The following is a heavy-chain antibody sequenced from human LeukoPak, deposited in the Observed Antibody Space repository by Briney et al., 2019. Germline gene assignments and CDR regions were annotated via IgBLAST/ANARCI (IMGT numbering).Heavy chain of an antibody. Sequence: PSETLSLTCTVSGGSVSSGSYYWSWIRQPPGKGLEWIGYIYYSGSTNYNPSLKSRVTISVDTSKNQFSLKLSSVTAADTAVYYCARAECSSTSCLTTYYDFWSGYYTGIWFDPWGQGTLVTVSS. D-gene: IGHD3-3*01. CDR2: IYYSGST. CDR1: GGSVSSGSYY. CDR3: ARAECSSTSCLTTYYDFWSGYYTGIWFDP. V-gene: IGHV4-61*01. J-gene: IGHJ5*02.